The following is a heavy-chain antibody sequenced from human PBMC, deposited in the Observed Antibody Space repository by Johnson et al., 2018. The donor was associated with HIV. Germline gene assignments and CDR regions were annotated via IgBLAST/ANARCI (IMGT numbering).Heavy chain of an antibody. J-gene: IGHJ3*02. CDR1: GFTFDEYD. CDR2: INWNGATP. Sequence: MLLVESGGGVARPGGSLRLSCEASGFTFDEYDMSWVRQAPGKGLEWVSGINWNGATPGSADSVQGRFPISRDNAKNSLFLQMNSLTVEDTALYYCARATYYFDTSGYLTRPRAFDIWGQGTMVTVSS. V-gene: IGHV3-20*04. D-gene: IGHD3-22*01. CDR3: ARATYYFDTSGYLTRPRAFDI.